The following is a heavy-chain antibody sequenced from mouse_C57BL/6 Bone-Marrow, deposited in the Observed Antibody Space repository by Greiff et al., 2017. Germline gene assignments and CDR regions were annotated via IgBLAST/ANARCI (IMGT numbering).Heavy chain of an antibody. D-gene: IGHD2-12*01. J-gene: IGHJ4*01. CDR3: ARSRKYYSVLGMDY. CDR2: IHPNSGST. V-gene: IGHV1-64*01. Sequence: VKLQQPGAELVKPGASVKLSCKASGYTFTSYWMHWVKQRPGQGLEWIGMIHPNSGSTNYNEKFKSKATLTVDKSSSTAYMQLSSLTSEDSAVYYCARSRKYYSVLGMDYWGQGTSVTGSS. CDR1: GYTFTSYW.